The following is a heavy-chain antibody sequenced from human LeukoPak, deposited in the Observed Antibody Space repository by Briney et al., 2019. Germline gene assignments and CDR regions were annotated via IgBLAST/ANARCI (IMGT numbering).Heavy chain of an antibody. Sequence: QAGGSLRLSCAASGFTFSSYWMHWVRQAPGKGPVWVSRINSDGSSTSYADSVKGRFTISRDNAKNTLYLQMNSLRAEDTAVYYCARDSADSSGFVGCDYWGQGTLVTVSS. CDR3: ARDSADSSGFVGCDY. V-gene: IGHV3-74*01. CDR2: INSDGSST. CDR1: GFTFSSYW. D-gene: IGHD3-22*01. J-gene: IGHJ4*02.